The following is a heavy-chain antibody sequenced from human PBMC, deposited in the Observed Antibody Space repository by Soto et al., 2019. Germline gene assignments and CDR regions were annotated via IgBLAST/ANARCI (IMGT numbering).Heavy chain of an antibody. D-gene: IGHD3-3*01. Sequence: QVQLVESGGGVVQPGRSLRLSCAASGFTFSDYGMHWVRQAPGKGLEWVAVMSRDGSHIFYADPVKGRFTISRDNSKNTVYLQMNSLRADDTAVYYCAKGPYYDIWSVLDCWGQGTLVTVTS. CDR2: MSRDGSHI. CDR1: GFTFSDYG. CDR3: AKGPYYDIWSVLDC. V-gene: IGHV3-30*18. J-gene: IGHJ4*02.